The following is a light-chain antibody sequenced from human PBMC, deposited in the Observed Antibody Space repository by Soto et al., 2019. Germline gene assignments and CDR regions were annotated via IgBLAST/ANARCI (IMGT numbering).Light chain of an antibody. CDR1: QSISGW. CDR3: QQYNTYSRT. V-gene: IGKV1-5*01. J-gene: IGKJ1*01. Sequence: DTQMTQSPSTLSASVGDRVTITCRASQSISGWLAWYQQKPRKAPKLLIYDASSLESGVPSRFSGGGSGTDFTLTISSLQPDDSATYYCQQYNTYSRTFGQGTKVEIK. CDR2: DAS.